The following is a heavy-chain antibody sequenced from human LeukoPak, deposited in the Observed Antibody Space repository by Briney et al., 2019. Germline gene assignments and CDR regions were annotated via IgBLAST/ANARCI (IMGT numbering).Heavy chain of an antibody. V-gene: IGHV1-2*02. CDR1: GYTFTGYY. CDR3: ARGPHGRIYDILTGFDY. CDR2: INPNNGGT. J-gene: IGHJ4*02. Sequence: VASVKVSCKASGYTFTGYYIHWVRQAPGQGLELMGWINPNNGGTNYAQKFQGRVTMTRDTSISTAYMELSRLRSDDTAVYYCARGPHGRIYDILTGFDYWGQGTLVTVSS. D-gene: IGHD3-9*01.